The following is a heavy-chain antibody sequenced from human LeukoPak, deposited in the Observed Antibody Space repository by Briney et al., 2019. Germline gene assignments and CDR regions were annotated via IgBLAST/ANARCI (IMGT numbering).Heavy chain of an antibody. J-gene: IGHJ4*02. CDR2: ISAYNGNT. CDR1: GYTFTSYG. D-gene: IGHD6-13*01. Sequence: ASVKVSCKASGYTFTSYGISWVRQAPGQGLEWMGWISAYNGNTNYAQKLQGRVTMTTDTSTSTAYMELSSLRSEDTAVYYCARALSSSWPFDYWGQGTLVTVSS. CDR3: ARALSSSWPFDY. V-gene: IGHV1-18*01.